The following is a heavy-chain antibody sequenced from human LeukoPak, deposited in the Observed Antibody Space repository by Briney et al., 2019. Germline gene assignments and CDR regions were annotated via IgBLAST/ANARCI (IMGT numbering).Heavy chain of an antibody. CDR1: GFTFSSYG. Sequence: GGSLRLSCAASGFTFSSYGMSWVRQAPGKGLEWVSSISSSSSYIYYADSVKGRFTISRDNAKNSLYLQMNSLRAEDTAVYYCARDTTGSHYFDYWGQGTLVTVSS. J-gene: IGHJ4*02. V-gene: IGHV3-21*01. CDR2: ISSSSSYI. D-gene: IGHD1-1*01. CDR3: ARDTTGSHYFDY.